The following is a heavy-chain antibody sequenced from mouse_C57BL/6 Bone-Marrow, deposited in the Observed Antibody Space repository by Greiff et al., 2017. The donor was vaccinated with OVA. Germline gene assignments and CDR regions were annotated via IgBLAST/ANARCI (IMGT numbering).Heavy chain of an antibody. Sequence: QVQLKQPGAELVMPGASVKLSCKASGYTFTSYWMHWVKQRPGQGLEWIGEIDPSDSYTNYNQKFKGKSTLTVDKSSSTAYMQLSSLTSEDSAVYYCARTAYYYGSSYYYAMDYWGQGTSVTVSS. CDR3: ARTAYYYGSSYYYAMDY. V-gene: IGHV1-69*01. CDR1: GYTFTSYW. J-gene: IGHJ4*01. CDR2: IDPSDSYT. D-gene: IGHD1-1*01.